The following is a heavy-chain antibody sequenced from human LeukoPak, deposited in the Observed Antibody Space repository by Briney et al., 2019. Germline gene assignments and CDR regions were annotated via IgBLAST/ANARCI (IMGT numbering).Heavy chain of an antibody. V-gene: IGHV3-23*01. CDR1: GFTFSSYA. CDR2: ISGSGGST. CDR3: ARGNYGTHYGGY. D-gene: IGHD4-11*01. J-gene: IGHJ4*02. Sequence: GGSLRLSCAASGFTFSSYAMSWVRQAPGKGLEWVSAISGSGGSTYYADSVKGRFTISRDNSKNTLYLQMNSLRAEDTAVYYCARGNYGTHYGGYWGQGTLVTVSS.